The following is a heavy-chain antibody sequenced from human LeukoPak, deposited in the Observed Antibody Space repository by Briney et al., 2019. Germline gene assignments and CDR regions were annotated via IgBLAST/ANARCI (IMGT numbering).Heavy chain of an antibody. D-gene: IGHD3-22*01. CDR3: ARRDSSGYYRTTGPVSWFDP. Sequence: GESLKISCKGSGYSFTSYWIGWVRQMPGKGLEWMGIIYPGDSDTRYSPSCQGQVTISADKSISTAYLQWSSLKASDAAMYYCARRDSSGYYRTTGPVSWFDPWGQGTLVTVSS. J-gene: IGHJ5*02. CDR2: IYPGDSDT. V-gene: IGHV5-51*01. CDR1: GYSFTSYW.